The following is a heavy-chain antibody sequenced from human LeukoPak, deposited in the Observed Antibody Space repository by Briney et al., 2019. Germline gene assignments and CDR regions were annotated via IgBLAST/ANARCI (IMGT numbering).Heavy chain of an antibody. CDR3: AEVPGFWNA. CDR1: GFTFSSYS. V-gene: IGHV3-48*01. J-gene: IGHJ5*02. D-gene: IGHD3-3*01. Sequence: GGSLRLSCAASGFTFSSYSMNWVRQAPGKGLEWVSYISSSGTTIHYADSVKGRFTISRDNAKNSLSLQMNSLRAEDTAVYYCAEVPGFWNAWGQGTLVTVSS. CDR2: ISSSGTTI.